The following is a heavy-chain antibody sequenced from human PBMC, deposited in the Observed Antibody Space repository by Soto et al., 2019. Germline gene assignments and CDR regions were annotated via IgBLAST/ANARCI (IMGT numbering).Heavy chain of an antibody. CDR3: AKRSTGYSYGYADY. CDR2: ISGSGGST. CDR1: GFTFSIYA. Sequence: GGSLRLSCAASGFTFSIYAMSWVRQAPGKGLEWVSAISGSGGSTYYADSVKGRFTISRDNSKNTVYLQMNSLRAEDTAVYYCAKRSTGYSYGYADYWGQGTLVTVSS. V-gene: IGHV3-23*01. J-gene: IGHJ4*02. D-gene: IGHD5-18*01.